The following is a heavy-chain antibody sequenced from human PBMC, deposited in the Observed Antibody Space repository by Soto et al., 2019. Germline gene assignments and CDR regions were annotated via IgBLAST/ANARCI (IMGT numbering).Heavy chain of an antibody. CDR1: GGSISSGAYY. V-gene: IGHV4-31*03. CDR2: IYYSGST. D-gene: IGHD3-22*01. J-gene: IGHJ1*01. CDR3: AIYDSSGSRGFQH. Sequence: QVQLQESGPGLVKPSQTLSLTCTVSGGSISSGAYYWSWIRQHPGKGLEWIGYIYYSGSTYYNPSPKSRVTNSVDTSKNQFSLKLSSVTAADTAVYYCAIYDSSGSRGFQHWGQGTLVTVSS.